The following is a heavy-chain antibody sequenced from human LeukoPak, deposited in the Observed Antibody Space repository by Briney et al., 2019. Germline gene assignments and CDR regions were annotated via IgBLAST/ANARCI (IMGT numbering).Heavy chain of an antibody. CDR3: AKGVGYCSGGSCQQFDY. D-gene: IGHD2-15*01. CDR2: ISGSGGST. V-gene: IGHV3-23*01. CDR1: GFTFSSYS. J-gene: IGHJ4*02. Sequence: PGGSLRLSCAASGFTFSSYSMSWVRQAPGKGLKWVSAISGSGGSTYYADSVKGRITISRDNSKNTLYLQMNSLRAEDTAVYYCAKGVGYCSGGSCQQFDYWGQGTLVTVPS.